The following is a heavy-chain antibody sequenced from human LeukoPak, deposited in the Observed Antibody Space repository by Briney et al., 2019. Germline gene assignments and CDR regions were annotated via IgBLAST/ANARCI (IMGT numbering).Heavy chain of an antibody. CDR3: AKGRGEVVPAAIRGGFDY. V-gene: IGHV3-23*01. CDR2: ISGSGGST. J-gene: IGHJ4*02. CDR1: GFTFSSYA. Sequence: GGSLRLSCAASGFTFSSYAMSWVRQAPGKGLEWVSAISGSGGSTYYADSVKGRFTISRDNSKNTLYLQMNSLRAEDTAVYYCAKGRGEVVPAAIRGGFDYWGQGTLVTVSS. D-gene: IGHD2-2*02.